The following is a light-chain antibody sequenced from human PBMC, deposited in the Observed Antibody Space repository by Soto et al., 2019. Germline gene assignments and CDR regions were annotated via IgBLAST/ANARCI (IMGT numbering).Light chain of an antibody. J-gene: IGLJ2*01. CDR3: CSYAGYSTSAL. CDR2: NNS. Sequence: QSVLTQPPSVSGAPGQRVTISCTGSSSDIGAGYRVRWYQQVPGTAPKVLIYNNSNRPSGVPARFSGSKSGTSASLAISGLQAEDEADYYCCSYAGYSTSALFGGGTKLTVL. V-gene: IGLV1-40*01. CDR1: SSDIGAGYR.